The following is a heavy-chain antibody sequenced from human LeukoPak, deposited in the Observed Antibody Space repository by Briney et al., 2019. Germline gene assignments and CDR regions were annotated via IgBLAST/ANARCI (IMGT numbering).Heavy chain of an antibody. CDR3: AKDQGQHLGSMDA. V-gene: IGHV3-23*01. CDR1: GFTFSTYA. Sequence: GGSLRLSCAASGFTFSTYAMSWVRQAPGKGLEWVSTLTTSGGNTFYADSVKGRFTISRDNSKNTLYLQVNSLRAEDSAIYYCAKDQGQHLGSMDAWGKGTTVTVSS. CDR2: LTTSGGNT. J-gene: IGHJ6*03. D-gene: IGHD6-13*01.